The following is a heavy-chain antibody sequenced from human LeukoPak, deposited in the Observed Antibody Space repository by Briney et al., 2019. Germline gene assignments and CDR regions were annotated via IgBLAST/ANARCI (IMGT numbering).Heavy chain of an antibody. J-gene: IGHJ4*02. Sequence: GGSLRLSCAGSGFSSSSSAMSWVRQTPGKGLEWVSSITGNVATTYYSDSVKGRFTIARDNSRNTLSLQMSSLRVEDTAVYYCAKERRRVDTEMVRSYYFENWGQGTLVTVSS. CDR3: AKERRRVDTEMVRSYYFEN. D-gene: IGHD5-18*01. CDR1: GFSSSSSA. CDR2: ITGNVATT. V-gene: IGHV3-23*01.